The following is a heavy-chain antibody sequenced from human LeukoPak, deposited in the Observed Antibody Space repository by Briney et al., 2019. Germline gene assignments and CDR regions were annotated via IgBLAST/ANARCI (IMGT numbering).Heavy chain of an antibody. V-gene: IGHV1-18*01. CDR1: GYTFTSYA. Sequence: ASVKVSCKTSGYTFTSYAISWVRQAPGQGLEWMGWISAYNGNTKHAQKVQGRVTMTTDTSTSTAYMELRSLRSDDTAVYYCARDRHYDYVWGSSHWGQGTLVTVPS. D-gene: IGHD3-16*01. J-gene: IGHJ4*02. CDR3: ARDRHYDYVWGSSH. CDR2: ISAYNGNT.